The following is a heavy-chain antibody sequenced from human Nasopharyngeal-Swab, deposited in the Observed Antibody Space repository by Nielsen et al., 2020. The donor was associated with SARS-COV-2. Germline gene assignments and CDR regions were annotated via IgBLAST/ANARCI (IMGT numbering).Heavy chain of an antibody. CDR2: IRDKDHNYAT. J-gene: IGHJ4*02. CDR3: TTDFYFDY. Sequence: GGSLRLSCAASGFIFTASAMHWVRQAPGKGLEWLGRIRDKDHNYATTYGASVKGRFTISRDDSKNTAFLQMDSLKTEDTALYYCTTDFYFDYWGQGTLVTASS. V-gene: IGHV3-73*01. CDR1: GFIFTASA.